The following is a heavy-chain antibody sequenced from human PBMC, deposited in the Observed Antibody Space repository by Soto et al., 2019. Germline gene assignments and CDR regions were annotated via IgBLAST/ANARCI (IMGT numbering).Heavy chain of an antibody. V-gene: IGHV4-39*01. CDR1: VGSISSSSYY. Sequence: PSETLSLTCTVSVGSISSSSYYWGWIRQPPGEGLEWIGSIYYSGSTYYNPSLKSRVTISVDTSKNQFSLKLSSVTAADTAVYYCARHTPAISISDHWGQGTLVTVSS. CDR3: ARHTPAISISDH. CDR2: IYYSGST. D-gene: IGHD2-15*01. J-gene: IGHJ4*02.